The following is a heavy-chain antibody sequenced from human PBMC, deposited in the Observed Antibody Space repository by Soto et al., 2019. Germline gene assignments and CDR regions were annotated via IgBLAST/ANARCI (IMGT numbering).Heavy chain of an antibody. V-gene: IGHV1-69*12. CDR2: IIPIFGTT. J-gene: IGHJ2*01. CDR1: GGTFSSYA. CDR3: ARDQPVVAATNWYFDL. Sequence: QVQLVQSGAEVKKPGSSVKVSCKASGGTFSSYAISWVRQAPGHGLEWMGGIIPIFGTTKYAQKFQGRVTITADESTSTAYMELSSLRSEDTAVYYCARDQPVVAATNWYFDLWGRGTLVTVSS. D-gene: IGHD2-15*01.